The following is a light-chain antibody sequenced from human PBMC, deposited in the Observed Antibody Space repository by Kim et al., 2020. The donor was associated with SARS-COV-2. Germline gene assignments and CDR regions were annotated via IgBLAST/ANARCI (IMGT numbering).Light chain of an antibody. V-gene: IGKV4-1*01. CDR1: QSVFPTYKNNNF. CDR3: QQYYDAPLT. J-gene: IGKJ4*01. CDR2: WAS. Sequence: ATINCKSSQSVFPTYKNNNFLAWYQQKPGQSPKLLIYWASTRESGVPDRFSGSGSGTDFSLTISSLQAEDVAVYYCQQYYDAPLTFGGGTKVDIK.